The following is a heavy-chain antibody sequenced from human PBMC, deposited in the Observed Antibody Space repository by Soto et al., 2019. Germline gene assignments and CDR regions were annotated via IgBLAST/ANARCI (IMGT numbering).Heavy chain of an antibody. CDR2: IYYDAST. CDR3: AGSSGYYFFDY. Sequence: PSETLSLTCTVSGGSISTGGYYWSWIRQHPGKGLEWIGSIYYDASTYYNPSLKSRLTISVDTSKNQLSLELNSVTAADTAVYYCAGSSGYYFFDYWGQGTLVTVSS. V-gene: IGHV4-39*01. CDR1: GGSISTGGYY. D-gene: IGHD3-22*01. J-gene: IGHJ4*02.